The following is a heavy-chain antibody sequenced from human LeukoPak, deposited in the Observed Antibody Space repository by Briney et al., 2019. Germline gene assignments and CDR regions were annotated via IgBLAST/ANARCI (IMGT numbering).Heavy chain of an antibody. D-gene: IGHD3-10*01. CDR1: GGSISSYY. J-gene: IGHJ6*03. CDR2: IYTSGST. CDR3: ARGGRLLWFGEFHYYYYYMDV. V-gene: IGHV4-4*07. Sequence: SETLSLTCTVSGGSISSYYWSWIRQPAGKGLEGIGRIYTSGSTNYNPSLKSRVTMSVDTSKNQFSLKLSSVTPADTAVYYCARGGRLLWFGEFHYYYYYMDVWGKGTTVTVSS.